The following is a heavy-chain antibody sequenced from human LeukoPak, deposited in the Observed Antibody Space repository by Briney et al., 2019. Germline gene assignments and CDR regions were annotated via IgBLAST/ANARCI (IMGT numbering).Heavy chain of an antibody. CDR1: GFTFSSYW. CDR2: IKQDGSEK. CDR3: ARDGGMRSWYDFDY. Sequence: PGGSLRLSCAASGFTFSSYWMSWVRQAPGKGLEWVANIKQDGSEKYYVDSVKGRFTISRDNDKNSVHLQMNNLRAEDTAVYYCARDGGMRSWYDFDYWGQGILVTVSS. V-gene: IGHV3-7*01. D-gene: IGHD6-13*01. J-gene: IGHJ4*02.